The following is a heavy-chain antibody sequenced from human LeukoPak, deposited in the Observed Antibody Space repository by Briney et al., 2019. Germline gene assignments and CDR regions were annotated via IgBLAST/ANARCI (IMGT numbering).Heavy chain of an antibody. CDR2: INHSGST. Sequence: SETLSLTCAVYGGSFSGYYWSWIRQPPGKGLEWTGEINHSGSTNYNPSLKSRVTISVDTSKNQFSLKLSSVTAADTAVYYCARGRDCGMDVWGQGTTVTVSS. CDR3: ARGRDCGMDV. V-gene: IGHV4-34*01. CDR1: GGSFSGYY. J-gene: IGHJ6*02.